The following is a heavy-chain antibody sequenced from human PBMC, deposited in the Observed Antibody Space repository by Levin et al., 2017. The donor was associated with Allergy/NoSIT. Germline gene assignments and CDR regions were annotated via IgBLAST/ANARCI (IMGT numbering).Heavy chain of an antibody. J-gene: IGHJ5*02. CDR2: VSGSGDVT. Sequence: GGSLRLSCVASGFTFSSYVMYWVRQAPGKALEWVSGVSGSGDVTDYADSLKGRLTISRDNSKNTLYLQMSSLRAEDTAVYYCSRKAVSAIGPKWIDLWGQGTLVTVSS. CDR3: SRKAVSAIGPKWIDL. CDR1: GFTFSSYV. D-gene: IGHD4-11*01. V-gene: IGHV3-23*01.